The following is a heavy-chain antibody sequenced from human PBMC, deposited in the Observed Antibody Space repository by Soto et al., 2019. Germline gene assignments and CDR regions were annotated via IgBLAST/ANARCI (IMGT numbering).Heavy chain of an antibody. CDR1: GGTFSSYA. J-gene: IGHJ4*02. Sequence: SVKVSCKASGGTFSSYAISWVRQAPGQGLEWMGGIIPIFGTANYAQKFQGRVTITADESTSTAYMELSSLRSEDTAVYYCASGNGYCSGGSCQYYFDYWGQGTLVTVSS. D-gene: IGHD2-15*01. CDR3: ASGNGYCSGGSCQYYFDY. V-gene: IGHV1-69*13. CDR2: IIPIFGTA.